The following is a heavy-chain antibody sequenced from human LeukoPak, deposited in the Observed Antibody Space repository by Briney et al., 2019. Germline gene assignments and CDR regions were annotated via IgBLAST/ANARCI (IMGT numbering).Heavy chain of an antibody. Sequence: ASVKVSCKASGGTFSSYAISWVRQAPGQGLEWMGGIIPIFGTANYAQKFQGRVTITADESTSTAYMELSSLRSEDTAVYHCAIPPTTVVTQYFQHWGQGTLVTVSS. D-gene: IGHD4-23*01. CDR3: AIPPTTVVTQYFQH. J-gene: IGHJ1*01. V-gene: IGHV1-69*13. CDR1: GGTFSSYA. CDR2: IIPIFGTA.